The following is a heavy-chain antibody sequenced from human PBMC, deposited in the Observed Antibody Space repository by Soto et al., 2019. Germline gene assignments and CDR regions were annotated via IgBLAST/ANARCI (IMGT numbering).Heavy chain of an antibody. CDR1: GYTFTHYS. V-gene: IGHV5-51*01. J-gene: IGHJ4*02. CDR2: IFPDDSDT. D-gene: IGHD1-26*01. Sequence: GESLKLSCTASGYTFTHYSIACVRQMPGKGLEWMGIIFPDDSDTKYSPSFQGQVTISADRSINTAYLQWSSLKASDGAMYYCGRLDDSGTVIDYWGQGTLVTVSS. CDR3: GRLDDSGTVIDY.